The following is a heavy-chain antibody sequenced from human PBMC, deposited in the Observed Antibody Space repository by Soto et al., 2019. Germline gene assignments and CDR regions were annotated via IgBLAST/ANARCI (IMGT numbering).Heavy chain of an antibody. CDR3: ARDKVGGGFDY. Sequence: SETLSLTCTVSGGSISSYYWSWSRQPPGKGLEWIGYIYYSGSTNYNPSLKSRVTISVDTSKNQFSLKLSSVTAADTAVYYCARDKVGGGFDYWGQGTLVTVSS. CDR1: GGSISSYY. J-gene: IGHJ4*02. D-gene: IGHD3-16*01. V-gene: IGHV4-59*01. CDR2: IYYSGST.